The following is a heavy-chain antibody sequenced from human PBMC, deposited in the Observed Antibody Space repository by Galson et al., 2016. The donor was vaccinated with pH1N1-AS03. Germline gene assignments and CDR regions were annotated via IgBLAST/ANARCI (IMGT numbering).Heavy chain of an antibody. V-gene: IGHV3-21*05. Sequence: SLRLSCAASGFTFSRYSVNWVRQAPGKGLEWISYIKGDSRYIYYADSVRGRFTISRDNAKNSLFLQMSSLRVEDTAMYYCGRDFNWALDYWGQGTLVTVS. CDR2: IKGDSRYI. D-gene: IGHD7-27*01. CDR3: GRDFNWALDY. J-gene: IGHJ4*02. CDR1: GFTFSRYS.